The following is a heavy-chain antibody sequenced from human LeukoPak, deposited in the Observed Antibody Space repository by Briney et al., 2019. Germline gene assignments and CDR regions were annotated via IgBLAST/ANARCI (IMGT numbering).Heavy chain of an antibody. J-gene: IGHJ6*02. CDR3: ARYGDYDYYYGMDV. CDR2: IYYSGST. Sequence: SEILSLTCTVSGGSISSYYWSWIRQPPGKGLEWIGYIYYSGSTNYNPSLKSRVTISVDTSKNQFSLKLSSVTAADTAVYYCARYGDYDYYYGMDVWGQGTTVTVSS. D-gene: IGHD4-17*01. V-gene: IGHV4-59*01. CDR1: GGSISSYY.